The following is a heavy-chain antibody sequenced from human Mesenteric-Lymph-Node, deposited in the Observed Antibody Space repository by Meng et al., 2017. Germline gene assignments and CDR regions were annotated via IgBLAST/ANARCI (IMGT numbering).Heavy chain of an antibody. V-gene: IGHV3-33*01. CDR1: GLPFSSPG. Sequence: VRAGSALSSSVAAAGLPFSSPGMHWGRQAPGKGLEWVAVIWYDGSDKYYGDSVKGRFTISRDNSKNTLYLEMNSLRVEDTAVYYCVRDGPNWGKDFDSWGQGTLVTVSS. CDR3: VRDGPNWGKDFDS. CDR2: IWYDGSDK. J-gene: IGHJ4*02. D-gene: IGHD7-27*01.